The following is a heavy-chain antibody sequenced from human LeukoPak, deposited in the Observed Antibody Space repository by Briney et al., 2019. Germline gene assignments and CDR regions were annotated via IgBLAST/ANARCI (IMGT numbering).Heavy chain of an antibody. CDR1: GFTFSSYS. J-gene: IGHJ6*03. CDR2: ISSSSSYI. D-gene: IGHD6-13*01. V-gene: IGHV3-21*01. Sequence: GGSLRLSCAASGFTFSSYSMNWVRQAPGKGLEWVSSISSSSSYIYYADSLKGRFTISRDNAKNSLYLQMNSLRAEDTAVYYCARGIAAAGTEEGYYYYYMDVWGKGTTVTVSS. CDR3: ARGIAAAGTEEGYYYYYMDV.